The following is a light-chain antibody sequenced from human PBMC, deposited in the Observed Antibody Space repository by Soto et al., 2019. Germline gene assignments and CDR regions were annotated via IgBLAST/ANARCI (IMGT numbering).Light chain of an antibody. J-gene: IGKJ1*01. CDR1: QSVGSN. CDR3: QHYNNWPAWT. Sequence: EIVMTQSPATLSVSPGERATLSCRASQSVGSNLAWYQQKPGQAPRLLIYDASNRATGIPARFSGSGSGTDFTLTITSLQSEDFAVYYCQHYNNWPAWTFGQGTKVDI. CDR2: DAS. V-gene: IGKV3D-15*01.